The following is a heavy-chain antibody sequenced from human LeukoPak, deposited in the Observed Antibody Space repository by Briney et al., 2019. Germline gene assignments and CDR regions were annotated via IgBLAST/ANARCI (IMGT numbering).Heavy chain of an antibody. Sequence: SGPTLVNPTQTLTLTCTFSGFSLSTSGVGVGWIRQPPGKALEWLALIYWDDDKRYSPSLKSRLTITKDNSKNQVVLTMTNMDPVDTATYYCAHSGYYDSSGYYYPYFDYWGQGTLVTVSS. CDR2: IYWDDDK. CDR3: AHSGYYDSSGYYYPYFDY. J-gene: IGHJ4*02. CDR1: GFSLSTSGVG. D-gene: IGHD3-22*01. V-gene: IGHV2-5*02.